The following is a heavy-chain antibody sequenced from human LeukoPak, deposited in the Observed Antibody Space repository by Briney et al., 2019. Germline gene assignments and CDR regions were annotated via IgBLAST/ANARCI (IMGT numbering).Heavy chain of an antibody. Sequence: PSETLSLTCAVYGGSFSGYYWSWIRQPPGKGLEWIGEVNHSGSTNYNPSLKSRVTISVDTSKNQFSLKLSSVTAADTAVYYCARATRTYYYDSSGYYSPHFDYWGQGTLVTVSS. V-gene: IGHV4-34*01. J-gene: IGHJ4*02. CDR1: GGSFSGYY. CDR3: ARATRTYYYDSSGYYSPHFDY. D-gene: IGHD3-22*01. CDR2: VNHSGST.